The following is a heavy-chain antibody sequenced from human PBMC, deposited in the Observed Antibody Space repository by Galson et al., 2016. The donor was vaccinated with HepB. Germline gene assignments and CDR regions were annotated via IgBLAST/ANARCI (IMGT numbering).Heavy chain of an antibody. J-gene: IGHJ4*02. CDR2: DIPVFDKP. CDR1: RDTLRNYA. CDR3: ARDRSGLFDY. Sequence: VKVSCKASRDTLRNYAISWVRQAPGQGLEWMGGDIPVFDKPNAAQKFQGRVTFTTDESTSTAYMELRSLTSDDTAVYYCARDRSGLFDYWGQGTLVTVPS. D-gene: IGHD6-19*01. V-gene: IGHV1-69*13.